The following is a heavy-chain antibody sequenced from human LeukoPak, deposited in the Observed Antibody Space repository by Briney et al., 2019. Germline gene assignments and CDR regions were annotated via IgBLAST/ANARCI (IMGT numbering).Heavy chain of an antibody. J-gene: IGHJ4*02. V-gene: IGHV3-23*01. D-gene: IGHD6-19*01. CDR2: ITGSGDST. Sequence: PGGSLRLSCAGSGFTFSNYAMSWVRQAPGKGLEWVSSITGSGDSTYYADSVKGRFTFSGDNYQNTLYLQMNSLRPEDTAVYYCARGDTSGWHYFASWGQGTLVTVSS. CDR1: GFTFSNYA. CDR3: ARGDTSGWHYFAS.